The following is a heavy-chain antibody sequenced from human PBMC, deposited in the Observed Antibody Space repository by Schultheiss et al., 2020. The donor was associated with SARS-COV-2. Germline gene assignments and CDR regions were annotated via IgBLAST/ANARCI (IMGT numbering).Heavy chain of an antibody. CDR3: ARHYNMRYSSTPYYYYMDV. Sequence: GGSLRLSCAASGFTFSSYAMSWVRQAPGKGLEWVSGISGSGDSTHYADSVKGRFTISRDNSKNTLYLQMNSLRAEDTAVYYCARHYNMRYSSTPYYYYMDVWGKGTTVTVSS. CDR1: GFTFSSYA. CDR2: ISGSGDST. V-gene: IGHV3-23*01. J-gene: IGHJ6*03. D-gene: IGHD6-19*01.